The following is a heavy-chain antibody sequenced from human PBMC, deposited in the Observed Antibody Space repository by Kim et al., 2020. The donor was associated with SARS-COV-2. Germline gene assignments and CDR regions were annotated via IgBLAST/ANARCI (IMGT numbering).Heavy chain of an antibody. J-gene: IGHJ4*02. D-gene: IGHD3-10*01. CDR1: GYTFTHWP. CDR3: ARITRWGSGSYYIDY. CDR2: IDTNIGNP. Sequence: ASVKVSCKTSGYTFTHWPMNWVRQAPGQGLEWMGWIDTNIGNPTYDQEFSGRFVFSLDTSVNTAYLQISSLKAEDTAVYYCARITRWGSGSYYIDYWGQGTLVTVSS. V-gene: IGHV7-4-1*02.